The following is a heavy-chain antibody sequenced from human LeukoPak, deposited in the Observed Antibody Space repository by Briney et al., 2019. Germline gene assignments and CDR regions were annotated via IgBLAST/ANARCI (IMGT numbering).Heavy chain of an antibody. CDR2: INPNSGGT. D-gene: IGHD3-10*01. J-gene: IGHJ3*02. CDR1: GYTFTGYY. Sequence: ASVKVSCKASGYTFTGYYMHWVRQAPGQGLEWMGWINPNSGGTNYAQKFQGRVTMTRDASISTAYMELSRLRSDDTAVYYCARARVDRVAFDIWGQGTMVTVSS. V-gene: IGHV1-2*02. CDR3: ARARVDRVAFDI.